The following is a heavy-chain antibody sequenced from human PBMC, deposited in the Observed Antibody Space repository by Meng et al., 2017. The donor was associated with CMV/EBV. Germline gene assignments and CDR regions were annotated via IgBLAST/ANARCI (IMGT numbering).Heavy chain of an antibody. Sequence: GGSLRLSCAASGFTFSSYAMHWVRQAPGKGLEWVAVISYDGSNKYYADSVKGRFTISRDNAKNSLYLQMNSLRAEDTAVYYCARDDRSGSYYDYYYYGMDVWGQGTTVTVSS. J-gene: IGHJ6*02. CDR2: ISYDGSNK. D-gene: IGHD1-26*01. V-gene: IGHV3-30*04. CDR1: GFTFSSYA. CDR3: ARDDRSGSYYDYYYYGMDV.